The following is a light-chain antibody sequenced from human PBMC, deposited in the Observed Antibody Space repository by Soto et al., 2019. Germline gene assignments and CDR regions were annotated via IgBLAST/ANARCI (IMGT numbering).Light chain of an antibody. V-gene: IGLV5-45*04. CDR2: YKSDSDK. J-gene: IGLJ3*02. CDR1: SGINVGTHR. CDR3: LIWHSSAWV. Sequence: QLVLTQPSSLSASPGASASLTCTLCSGINVGTHRIYWYQQKPGSPPQYLLRYKSDSDKQQGSGVPSRFSGSKDPSANAGILLISGLQSEDEADYYCLIWHSSAWVFGGGTKLTVL.